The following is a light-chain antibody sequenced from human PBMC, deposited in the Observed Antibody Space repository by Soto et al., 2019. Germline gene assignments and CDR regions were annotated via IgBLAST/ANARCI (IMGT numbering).Light chain of an antibody. Sequence: DIQMTQSPSSLSASVGDRVTITCQASQDISNYLNWYQQKPGKAPKLLIYDACNLETGVPSRFSGSGSGTYFTFTISSLQPEDIATYYCQQYDNRPPTFGGGTKVEIK. V-gene: IGKV1-33*01. CDR1: QDISNY. J-gene: IGKJ4*01. CDR3: QQYDNRPPT. CDR2: DAC.